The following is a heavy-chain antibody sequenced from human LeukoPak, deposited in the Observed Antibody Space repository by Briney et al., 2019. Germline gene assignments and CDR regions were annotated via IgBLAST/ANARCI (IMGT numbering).Heavy chain of an antibody. J-gene: IGHJ3*01. CDR3: ARAYGSGKGNTFDL. Sequence: PGGSLRLSCAAAGFTFSNYAMSWVRQAPGKGLEWVSAISNTGVSTYYADSMKGRFTISRDNSKNTLYLQMNSLRAEDTAVYYCARAYGSGKGNTFDLWGQGTMVPVSS. D-gene: IGHD3-10*01. CDR2: ISNTGVST. CDR1: GFTFSNYA. V-gene: IGHV3-23*01.